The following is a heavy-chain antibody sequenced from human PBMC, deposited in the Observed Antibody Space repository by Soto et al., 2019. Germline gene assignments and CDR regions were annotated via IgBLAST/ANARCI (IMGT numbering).Heavy chain of an antibody. CDR3: AREYPAGTSYGDYVLGLDY. J-gene: IGHJ4*02. D-gene: IGHD4-17*01. V-gene: IGHV3-33*01. CDR2: IWYDGSNK. CDR1: GFTFSSYG. Sequence: HPGGPLRLSCAASGFTFSSYGMHWVRQAPGKGLEWVAVIWYDGSNKYYADSVRGRFTISRDNSKNTLYLQMNSLRAEDTAVYYCAREYPAGTSYGDYVLGLDYWGQGTLVTVSS.